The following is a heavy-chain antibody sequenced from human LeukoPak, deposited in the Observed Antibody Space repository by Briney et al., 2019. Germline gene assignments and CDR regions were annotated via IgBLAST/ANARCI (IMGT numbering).Heavy chain of an antibody. D-gene: IGHD3-10*01. V-gene: IGHV4-59*01. CDR3: ARQGYGSGSYNDY. CDR1: GGSISSYY. Sequence: SETLSLTCTVSGGSISSYYWSWIRQPPGKGLEWIGYIYYSGSTNYNPSLKSRVTMSVDTSKNQFSLKLSSVTAADTAVYYCARQGYGSGSYNDYWGQGTLVTVSS. CDR2: IYYSGST. J-gene: IGHJ4*02.